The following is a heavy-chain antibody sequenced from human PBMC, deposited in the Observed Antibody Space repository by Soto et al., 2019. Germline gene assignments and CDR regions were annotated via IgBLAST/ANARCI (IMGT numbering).Heavy chain of an antibody. V-gene: IGHV1-18*01. CDR3: ARFGSAPYSYCGVDV. CDR1: GYIFTNYD. J-gene: IGHJ6*02. CDR2: VSGYTGNT. Sequence: QVQLVQSETEVKKPGASVKVYCKASGYIFTNYDITWVRQAPGKGLEWMGCVSGYTGNTKYAQKFQDRVTMTTDTSTITVYVELRSLRSDDTAVYYCARFGSAPYSYCGVDVRGQGTTVFVSS. D-gene: IGHD3-10*01.